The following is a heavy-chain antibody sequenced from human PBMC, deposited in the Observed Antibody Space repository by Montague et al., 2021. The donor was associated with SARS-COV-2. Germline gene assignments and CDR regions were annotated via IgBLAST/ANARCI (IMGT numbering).Heavy chain of an antibody. CDR3: ARGSSFVTIFGVVITDPLFDY. D-gene: IGHD3-3*01. CDR2: PYYRSKWYN. V-gene: IGHV6-1*01. J-gene: IGHJ4*02. CDR1: GDSVARNRRA. Sequence: CAISGDSVARNRRAWDWHRQAPSTRLECLGRPYYRSKWYNDYAVSVKSRITINPDTSKNQFSLKLSPVTAADTAVYYCARGSSFVTIFGVVITDPLFDYWGQGTLVTVSA.